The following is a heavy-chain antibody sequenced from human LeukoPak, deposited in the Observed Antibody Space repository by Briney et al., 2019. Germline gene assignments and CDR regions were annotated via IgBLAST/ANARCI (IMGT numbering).Heavy chain of an antibody. D-gene: IGHD2-2*01. CDR2: IYYSGST. J-gene: IGHJ3*02. Sequence: SETLSLTCTVSGGSISSSSYYWGWIRQPPGKGLEWIGSIYYSGSTYYNPSLKSRVTISVDTSKNQFSLKLSSVTAADTAVYYCARLGSSDAFDIWGQGTMVTVSS. CDR3: ARLGSSDAFDI. CDR1: GGSISSSSYY. V-gene: IGHV4-39*07.